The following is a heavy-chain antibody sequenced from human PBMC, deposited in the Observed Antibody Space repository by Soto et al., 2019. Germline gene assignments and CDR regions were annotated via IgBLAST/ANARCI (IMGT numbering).Heavy chain of an antibody. CDR1: GFDFTTHA. V-gene: IGHV3-33*01. CDR2: IWFDGIKE. CDR3: ARDRVRGSKGLYYYYGMDV. Sequence: LRLSCAVTGFDFTTHAMHWVRQTPDKGLEWVAIIWFDGIKEFYAESVRGRFTVSRDNSKNTLYLQMNSLRAEDTAVYYCARDRVRGSKGLYYYYGMDVWGQGTTVTVSS. J-gene: IGHJ6*02. D-gene: IGHD5-12*01.